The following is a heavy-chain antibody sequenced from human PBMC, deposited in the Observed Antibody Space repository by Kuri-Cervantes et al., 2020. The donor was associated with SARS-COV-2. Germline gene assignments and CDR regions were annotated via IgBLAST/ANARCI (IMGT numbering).Heavy chain of an antibody. CDR3: ARERYYSGHYGMDV. D-gene: IGHD3-10*01. J-gene: IGHJ6*02. V-gene: IGHV3-48*01. CDR2: IGSSSSII. CDR1: GFTFSDYS. Sequence: GGSLRLSCAASGFTFSDYSMNWVRQAPGKGLEWVSYIGSSSSIIYYADSMKGRFTISRDNAKNSLSPQMNSLRAEDTAVYYCARERYYSGHYGMDVWGQGTMVTVSS.